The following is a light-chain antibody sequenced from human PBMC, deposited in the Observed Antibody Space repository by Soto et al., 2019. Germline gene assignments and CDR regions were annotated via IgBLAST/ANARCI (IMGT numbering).Light chain of an antibody. Sequence: DIRVNQSLSTLSVSKRERLTITCRASQSISSWLAWYQQKPGKAPKLLIYDASSWESGVPSRFSGSGSGTEFTLTINSLQPDDLATYYCQQYNSYPWTLGQGTKVDIK. CDR3: QQYNSYPWT. CDR1: QSISSW. CDR2: DAS. J-gene: IGKJ1*01. V-gene: IGKV1-5*01.